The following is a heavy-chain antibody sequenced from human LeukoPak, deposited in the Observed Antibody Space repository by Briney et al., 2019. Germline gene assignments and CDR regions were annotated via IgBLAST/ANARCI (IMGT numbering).Heavy chain of an antibody. Sequence: GGSLRLSCAASGFTFSSYWMNWARQAPGKGLEWVASINHNGNVNYYVDSVKGRFTISRDNAENSLYLQMNSLRVEDSAIYYCGKKTGSTGEAFDYWGQGTLATVSS. CDR1: GFTFSSYW. CDR2: INHNGNVN. D-gene: IGHD1-1*01. CDR3: GKKTGSTGEAFDY. V-gene: IGHV3-7*03. J-gene: IGHJ4*02.